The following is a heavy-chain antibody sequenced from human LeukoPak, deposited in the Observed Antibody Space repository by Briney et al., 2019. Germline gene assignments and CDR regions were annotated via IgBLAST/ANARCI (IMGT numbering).Heavy chain of an antibody. CDR1: GFTFSSDW. Sequence: GGSLRLSCIASGFTFSSDWMNWVRQAPGKGLEWVANINQDGSVTNYVDSVKGRFTISRDNDKNSLYLQMNGLRAEDTAVYYCASILLWFGGPGIVDYWGQGTLVTVSS. CDR3: ASILLWFGGPGIVDY. D-gene: IGHD3-10*01. CDR2: INQDGSVT. V-gene: IGHV3-7*01. J-gene: IGHJ4*02.